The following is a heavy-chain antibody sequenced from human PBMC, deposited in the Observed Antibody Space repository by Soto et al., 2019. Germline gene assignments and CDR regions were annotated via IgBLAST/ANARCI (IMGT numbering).Heavy chain of an antibody. CDR1: GFTFSSYS. Sequence: EVQLVESGGGLVQPGGSLRLSCAASGFTFSSYSMNWVRQAPGKGLEWVSDINSSSSTIYYADSVKGRFTISRDNAKNSLYLQMNSLRDEDTAVYYWARDQGNYGDYEYYYYYYGMDVWGQGTTVTVSS. CDR2: INSSSSTI. J-gene: IGHJ6*02. V-gene: IGHV3-48*02. CDR3: ARDQGNYGDYEYYYYYYGMDV. D-gene: IGHD4-17*01.